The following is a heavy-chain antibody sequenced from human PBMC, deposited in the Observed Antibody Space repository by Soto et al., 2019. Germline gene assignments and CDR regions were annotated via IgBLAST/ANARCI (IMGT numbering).Heavy chain of an antibody. CDR3: AKDPDSSGYYPEYFQH. J-gene: IGHJ1*01. V-gene: IGHV3-23*01. CDR2: ISTGGGTT. Sequence: GGSLRLSCAATGFTFSGYAMSWVRQAPGKGLEWVSSISTGGGTTYYADSVRGRFAISRDNSRTTLYLEMNSLRAEDTAVYYCAKDPDSSGYYPEYFQHWGQGALVTVSS. CDR1: GFTFSGYA. D-gene: IGHD3-22*01.